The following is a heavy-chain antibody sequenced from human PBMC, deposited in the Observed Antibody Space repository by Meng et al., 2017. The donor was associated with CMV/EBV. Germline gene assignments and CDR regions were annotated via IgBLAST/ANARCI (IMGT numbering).Heavy chain of an antibody. Sequence: GGSLRLSCAASGFTFDDYTMHWVRQAPGKGLEWVSLISWDGGSTYYADSVKGRFTISRDNSKNSLYLQMSSLRTEDTALYYCAKDMGNPRGYYYGMDVWGQGTTVTVSS. CDR2: ISWDGGST. D-gene: IGHD7-27*01. CDR3: AKDMGNPRGYYYGMDV. CDR1: GFTFDDYT. J-gene: IGHJ6*02. V-gene: IGHV3-43*01.